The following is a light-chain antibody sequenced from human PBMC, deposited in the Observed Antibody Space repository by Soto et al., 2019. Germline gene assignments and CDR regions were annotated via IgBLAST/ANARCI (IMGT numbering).Light chain of an antibody. CDR1: SSDVGGYNY. J-gene: IGLJ1*01. V-gene: IGLV2-14*01. CDR3: SSYTSSSTRV. CDR2: DVS. Sequence: LTKASPLSGLPGQSSTISCPRTSSDVGGYNYVSWYQQHPGKAPKLMIYDVSNRPSGVSKRFSGSKSGNTASLTISGLQAEDEADYYCSSYTSSSTRVFGTGTKVTVL.